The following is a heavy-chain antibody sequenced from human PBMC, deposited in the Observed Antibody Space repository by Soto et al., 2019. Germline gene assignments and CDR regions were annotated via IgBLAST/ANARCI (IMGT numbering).Heavy chain of an antibody. D-gene: IGHD5-18*01. CDR1: GYTFTGYS. CDR2: INPNSGGT. V-gene: IGHV1-2*04. Sequence: VSMKVSCKASGYTFTGYSMNCLRQHLGQGLECMGWINPNSGGTKYAQKLQGWVTMTRDTSISTAYMELSRLRSDDTVVYYCARTDTAMVTHAFDIWGQGTMVTVSS. J-gene: IGHJ3*02. CDR3: ARTDTAMVTHAFDI.